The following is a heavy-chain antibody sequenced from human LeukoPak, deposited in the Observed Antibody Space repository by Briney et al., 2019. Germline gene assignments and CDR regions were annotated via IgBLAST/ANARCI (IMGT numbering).Heavy chain of an antibody. D-gene: IGHD3-22*01. CDR2: LFPFFGTA. CDR3: ASTSGPHYYDSSGYYGAFDI. Sequence: SAKVSCKAPGGTFRSYAISWVRPAPGQGLEWMGGLFPFFGTANYAQKFQGRVTITTNESTSTAYMKLSSLRSEDTAVYYCASTSGPHYYDSSGYYGAFDIWGQGTMVTVSS. CDR1: GGTFRSYA. J-gene: IGHJ3*02. V-gene: IGHV1-69*05.